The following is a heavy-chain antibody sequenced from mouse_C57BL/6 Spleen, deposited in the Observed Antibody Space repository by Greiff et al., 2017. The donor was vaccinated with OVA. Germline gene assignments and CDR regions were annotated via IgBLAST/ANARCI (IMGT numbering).Heavy chain of an antibody. CDR2: IDPSDSYT. CDR3: ARNGNRGYYAMDY. J-gene: IGHJ4*01. CDR1: GYTFTSYW. Sequence: QVQLQQSGAELVKPGASVKLSCKASGYTFTSYWMQWVKQRPGQGLEWIGEIDPSDSYTNYNQKFKGKATLTVDTSSSTAYMQLSSLTSEDSAVYYCARNGNRGYYAMDYWGQGTSVTVSS. V-gene: IGHV1-50*01. D-gene: IGHD2-1*01.